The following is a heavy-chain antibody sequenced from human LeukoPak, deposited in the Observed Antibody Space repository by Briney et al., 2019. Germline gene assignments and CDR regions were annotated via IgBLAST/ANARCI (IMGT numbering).Heavy chain of an antibody. Sequence: PGGSLRLSCAASGFTFSHAWMSWVRQAPGKGLEWVGRIKSKTDGGTTDYAAPVKGRFTISRDDSKNTLYLQMNSLRAEDTAVYYCARDLGDYTPRAWGQGTLVTVSS. CDR3: ARDLGDYTPRA. CDR2: IKSKTDGGTT. D-gene: IGHD4-17*01. J-gene: IGHJ4*02. CDR1: GFTFSHAW. V-gene: IGHV3-15*01.